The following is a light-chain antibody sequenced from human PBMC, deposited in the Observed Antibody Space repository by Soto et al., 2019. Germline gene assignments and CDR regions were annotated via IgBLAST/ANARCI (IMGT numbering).Light chain of an antibody. J-gene: IGKJ2*01. CDR3: MQALQTPFT. CDR2: LGS. Sequence: DIVRTQSPLAPPVTPGEPASISCRSSESLLHGNGYNYLAWYLQRPGQSPQLLIYLGSNRASGVPDRFSGSGSGTDFTLEISRVEAEDVGIYYCMQALQTPFTFGQGTKLEVK. V-gene: IGKV2-28*01. CDR1: ESLLHGNGYNY.